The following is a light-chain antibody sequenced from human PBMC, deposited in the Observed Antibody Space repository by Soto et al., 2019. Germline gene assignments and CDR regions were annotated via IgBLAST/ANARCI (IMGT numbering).Light chain of an antibody. Sequence: DIQMTQSPSSLSASVGDTVTITCRASQGISNFLAWYQQKPGKVPEVLIYSVITLESGVSSRFSGSGSGTDFTLTISSLQPEDVATYYCQKYDSAPFTFGPGTKVDI. CDR1: QGISNF. CDR2: SVI. V-gene: IGKV1-27*01. CDR3: QKYDSAPFT. J-gene: IGKJ3*01.